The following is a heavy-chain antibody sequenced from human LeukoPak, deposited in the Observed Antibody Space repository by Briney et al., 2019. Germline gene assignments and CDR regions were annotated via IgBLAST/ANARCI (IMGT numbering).Heavy chain of an antibody. V-gene: IGHV4-59*01. CDR1: GVSISSYY. CDR2: IYYSGST. D-gene: IGHD5-12*01. J-gene: IGHJ6*03. Sequence: SETLSLTCTVSGVSISSYYWSWIRQPPGEGLEWIGYIYYSGSTNSNPSLKSRVTISTDTSRNQFSLKLSSVTAADTAVYYCAREGYSGYDSYYYYYMDVWGKGTTVTVSS. CDR3: AREGYSGYDSYYYYYMDV.